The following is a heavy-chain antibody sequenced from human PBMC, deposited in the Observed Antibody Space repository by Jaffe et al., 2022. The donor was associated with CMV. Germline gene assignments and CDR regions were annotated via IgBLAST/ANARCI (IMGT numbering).Heavy chain of an antibody. Sequence: EVQLVESGGGLVKPGGSLRLSCAASGFTFSSYSMNWVRQAPGKGLEWVSSISSSSSYIYYADSVKGRFTISRDNAKNSLYLQMNSLRAEDTAVYYCAREGSSRYYGMDVWGQGTTVTVSS. J-gene: IGHJ6*02. CDR1: GFTFSSYS. D-gene: IGHD2-15*01. CDR3: AREGSSRYYGMDV. CDR2: ISSSSSYI. V-gene: IGHV3-21*01.